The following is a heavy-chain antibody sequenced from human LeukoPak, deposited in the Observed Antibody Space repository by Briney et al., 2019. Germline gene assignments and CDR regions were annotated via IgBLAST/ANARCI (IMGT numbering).Heavy chain of an antibody. J-gene: IGHJ6*02. Sequence: ASVKVSCKASGGTFTSYAFSWVRQAPGQGLEWMGWINTNTGNPTYAQGFTGRFVFSLDTSVSTAYLQISSLKAEDTAVYYCARVSIYYYYYGMDVWGQGTTVTVSS. V-gene: IGHV7-4-1*02. CDR2: INTNTGNP. CDR1: GGTFTSYA. CDR3: ARVSIYYYYYGMDV.